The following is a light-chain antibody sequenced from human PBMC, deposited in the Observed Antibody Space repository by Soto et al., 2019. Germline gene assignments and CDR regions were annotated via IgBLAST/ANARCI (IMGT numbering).Light chain of an antibody. J-gene: IGKJ5*01. Sequence: IVMTQSPATLSVSPLEGVTLSFMASQTVPSRIAWYQQKPGQAPRLLIHGASSRATGIPDRFSGSGSGTDFTLTISRLEPEDSAVYFCQQYTGPPTTFGQGTRLEIK. CDR1: QTVPSR. CDR3: QQYTGPPTT. CDR2: GAS. V-gene: IGKV3-20*01.